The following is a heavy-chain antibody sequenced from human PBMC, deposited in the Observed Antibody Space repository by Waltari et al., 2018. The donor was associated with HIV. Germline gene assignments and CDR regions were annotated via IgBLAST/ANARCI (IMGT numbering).Heavy chain of an antibody. CDR3: ARVTTVTGDAYFYYGMDV. J-gene: IGHJ6*02. D-gene: IGHD4-17*01. CDR2: INPNRGCT. CDR1: GYTFTGYY. V-gene: IGHV1-2*06. Sequence: QVQLVQSGAEVRKPGASVKVSCKASGYTFTGYYLHWVRQAPGQGLEWMGRINPNRGCTNYAQKFQARVTMTRDTSIGAAYMELSSLRPNDTAVYYCARVTTVTGDAYFYYGMDVWGQGTTVTVSS.